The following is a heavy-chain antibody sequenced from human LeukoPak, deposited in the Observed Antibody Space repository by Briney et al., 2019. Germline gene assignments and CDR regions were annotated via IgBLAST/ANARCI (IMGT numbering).Heavy chain of an antibody. D-gene: IGHD2-8*01. Sequence: PGGSLRLSCAASGFTFSSYSMNWVRQAPGKGLEWVSYISSSSSTIYYADSVKGRFTISRDNAKNSLYLQMNSLSAEDTAVYYCARADYIVLIGHDAFDIWGQGTMVTVSS. J-gene: IGHJ3*02. CDR1: GFTFSSYS. CDR2: ISSSSSTI. CDR3: ARADYIVLIGHDAFDI. V-gene: IGHV3-48*01.